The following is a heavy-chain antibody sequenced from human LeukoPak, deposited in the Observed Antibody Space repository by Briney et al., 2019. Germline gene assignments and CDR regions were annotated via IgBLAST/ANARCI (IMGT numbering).Heavy chain of an antibody. CDR1: GGTFSRYA. Sequence: GASVKVSCKASGGTFSRYAVSWVRQALGQGLEWMGGIIPVFGTPNYAQKLQGRVTIATDEYTSTAFMELSSLTSEDTAMYYCARHIRGDGYNLVDYWGQGTLVSVSS. J-gene: IGHJ4*02. CDR2: IIPVFGTP. V-gene: IGHV1-69*05. CDR3: ARHIRGDGYNLVDY. D-gene: IGHD5-24*01.